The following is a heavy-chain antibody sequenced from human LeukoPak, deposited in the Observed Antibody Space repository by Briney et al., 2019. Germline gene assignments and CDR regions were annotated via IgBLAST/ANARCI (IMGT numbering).Heavy chain of an antibody. D-gene: IGHD4-23*01. CDR2: IYTRGSA. J-gene: IGHJ4*02. Sequence: SETLSLTCAVSGGSISSSNWWSWVRQPPGKGLEWVGRIYTRGSASYNPSLKGRVTISLDKSKNQLSLNLTSVTAADTAVYYCARDRSFGGNSLGYWGQGTLVSVSS. CDR1: GGSISSSNW. V-gene: IGHV4-4*02. CDR3: ARDRSFGGNSLGY.